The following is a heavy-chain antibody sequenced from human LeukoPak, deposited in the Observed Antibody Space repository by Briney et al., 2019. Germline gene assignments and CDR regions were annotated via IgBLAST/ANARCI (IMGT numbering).Heavy chain of an antibody. CDR2: IQYDDSEK. CDR3: AKDPKKDYIWGSYRLLESSTLGYFDY. J-gene: IGHJ4*02. V-gene: IGHV3-30*02. D-gene: IGHD3-16*02. CDR1: GFTFTFSTSG. Sequence: GGSLRLSCAASGFTFTFSTSGMHWVRQAPGKGLEWVAFIQYDDSEKSYADSVKGRCTTSRDNSKNTLYLQMNSLRAEDTAVYYCAKDPKKDYIWGSYRLLESSTLGYFDYWGQGTLVTVSS.